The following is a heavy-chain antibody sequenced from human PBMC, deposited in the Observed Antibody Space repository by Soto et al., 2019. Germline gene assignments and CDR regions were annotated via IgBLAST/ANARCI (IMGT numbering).Heavy chain of an antibody. V-gene: IGHV3-53*01. CDR1: GFTVSNYY. J-gene: IGHJ4*02. CDR3: AKGWGRNCGGDCYSDY. CDR2: IYTAGPT. Sequence: GRSLRLSCAASGFTVSNYYMSWVRQAPGRGLQWVSVIYTAGPTYYADSVKGRFTISRDESKNTLYLQMNSLRAEDTAVYYCAKGWGRNCGGDCYSDYWGQGTLVTVSS. D-gene: IGHD2-21*02.